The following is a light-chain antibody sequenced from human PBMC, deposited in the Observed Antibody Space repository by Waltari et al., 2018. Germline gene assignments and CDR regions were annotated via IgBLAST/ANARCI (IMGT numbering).Light chain of an antibody. CDR2: WAS. Sequence: IVMTQSPDSLAVSLGERSTINCKSSQSVLYSSKNKNYLAWYQQKPGQPPKLLIYWASTRESGVPDRFSGSGSGTDFTLTISSLQAEDVAVYYCQQYYSTPRTFGQGTKLEIK. CDR1: QSVLYSSKNKNY. J-gene: IGKJ2*01. CDR3: QQYYSTPRT. V-gene: IGKV4-1*01.